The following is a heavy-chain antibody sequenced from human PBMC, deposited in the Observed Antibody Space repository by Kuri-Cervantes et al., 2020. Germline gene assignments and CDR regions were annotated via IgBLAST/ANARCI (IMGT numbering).Heavy chain of an antibody. CDR1: GFTFSSYS. V-gene: IGHV3-48*02. CDR2: ISSSSSTI. CDR3: AKNSPEIWFGELLYPFYYYGMDV. Sequence: GESLKISCAASGFTFSSYSMNWVRQAPGKGLEWVSYISSSSSTIYYADSVKGRFTISRDNAKNSLYLQMNSLRDEDTAVYYCAKNSPEIWFGELLYPFYYYGMDVWGQGTTVTVSS. D-gene: IGHD3-10*01. J-gene: IGHJ6*02.